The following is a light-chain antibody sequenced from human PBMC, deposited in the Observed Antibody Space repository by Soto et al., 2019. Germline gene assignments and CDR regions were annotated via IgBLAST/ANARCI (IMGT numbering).Light chain of an antibody. V-gene: IGKV3-20*01. CDR1: QSVTSNS. J-gene: IGKJ2*01. CDR3: QQCGSSPPT. Sequence: EIVLTQSPGTLSFSPGERATLSCRASQSVTSNSLAWYQQRPGQAPRLLIYGASSRAIGIPDRFSGSGSGTDFSLTVSRVEPEDFAVYYCQQCGSSPPTFGQGTKVEIK. CDR2: GAS.